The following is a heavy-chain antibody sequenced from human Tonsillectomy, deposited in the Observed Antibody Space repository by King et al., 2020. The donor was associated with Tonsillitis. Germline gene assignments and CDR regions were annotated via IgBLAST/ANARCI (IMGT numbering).Heavy chain of an antibody. CDR2: IYTSDSIT. CDR1: GFTFSNYA. CDR3: ARGYGSGTYYFDY. J-gene: IGHJ4*02. V-gene: IGHV3-23*03. Sequence: EVQLVESGGGLVQPGGSLRLSCAASGFTFSNYAMSWVRQAPGKGLECVSVIYTSDSITYYVDSVKGRFTISRDNSKNTLYLQMNSLRVEDTAVYYCARGYGSGTYYFDYWGQGTLVTVSS. D-gene: IGHD3-10*01.